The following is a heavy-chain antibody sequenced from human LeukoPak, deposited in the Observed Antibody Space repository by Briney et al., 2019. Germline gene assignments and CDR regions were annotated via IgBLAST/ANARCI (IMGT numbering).Heavy chain of an antibody. D-gene: IGHD1-26*01. V-gene: IGHV4-39*07. CDR2: IHYTGST. CDR3: ARTGGSFYFYYYMDV. Sequence: PETLSLTCTGSGGSIRSSNYNWGWIRQPPGKGLEWIGSIHYTGSTYHNPSLKSRVTISVDTSKNKFSLKLSSVTAADTALYYCARTGGSFYFYYYMDVWGKGTTVTVSS. J-gene: IGHJ6*03. CDR1: GGSIRSSNYN.